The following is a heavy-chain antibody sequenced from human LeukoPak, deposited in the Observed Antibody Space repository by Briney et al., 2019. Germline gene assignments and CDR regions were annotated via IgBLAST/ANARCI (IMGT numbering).Heavy chain of an antibody. Sequence: GGSLRLSCAASGFTFSSFDVHWVRQPTGQGLEWVSTIGTASDTYYPGSVEGRFTLSRDNAKNSLYLQMNSLTAGNTAVYYCARGPPRGKYYYMDVWGKGTTVTVSS. CDR1: GFTFSSFD. J-gene: IGHJ6*03. CDR3: ARGPPRGKYYYMDV. D-gene: IGHD1-1*01. V-gene: IGHV3-13*01. CDR2: IGTASDT.